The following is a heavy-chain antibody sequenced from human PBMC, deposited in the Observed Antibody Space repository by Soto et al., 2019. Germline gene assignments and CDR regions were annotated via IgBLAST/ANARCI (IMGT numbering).Heavy chain of an antibody. Sequence: WETLSLTCPVSGGSISRTGYYWAWVRQPPGKGLERIGTLSYRGSPSCNLHLKDRVTISADRSTNQLSLRLHSVTAPDTASYFCTPFFWGIAGTPGRHVAWFDPWGQGTLVTVSS. CDR1: GGSISRTGYY. D-gene: IGHD3-16*01. V-gene: IGHV4-39*01. J-gene: IGHJ5*02. CDR2: LSYRGSP. CDR3: TPFFWGIAGTPGRHVAWFDP.